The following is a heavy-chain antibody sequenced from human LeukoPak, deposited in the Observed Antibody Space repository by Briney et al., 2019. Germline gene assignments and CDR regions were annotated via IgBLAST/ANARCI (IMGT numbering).Heavy chain of an antibody. CDR3: AKSSSITMIVEVTPTAAFDI. D-gene: IGHD3-22*01. CDR2: ISGSGGST. CDR1: GFTFSSYA. Sequence: GGSLRLSCAASGFTFSSYAMSWVRQAPGKGLEWVSAISGSGGSTYYADSVKGRFTISRDNSKNTLYLQMNSLRAEDTAVYYCAKSSSITMIVEVTPTAAFDIWGQGTMVTVSS. J-gene: IGHJ3*02. V-gene: IGHV3-23*01.